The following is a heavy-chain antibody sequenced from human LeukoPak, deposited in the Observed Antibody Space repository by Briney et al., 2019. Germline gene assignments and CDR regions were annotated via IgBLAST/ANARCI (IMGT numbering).Heavy chain of an antibody. Sequence: PGGSLRLSCAASGFTFSSYGMHWVRQAPGKGLEWVAVISYDGSNKYYADSVKGRFTISRDNSKNTLYPQMNSLRAEDTAVYYCAKDYGSSSGLANWGQGTLVTVSS. J-gene: IGHJ4*02. CDR1: GFTFSSYG. CDR2: ISYDGSNK. V-gene: IGHV3-30*18. CDR3: AKDYGSSSGLAN. D-gene: IGHD6-6*01.